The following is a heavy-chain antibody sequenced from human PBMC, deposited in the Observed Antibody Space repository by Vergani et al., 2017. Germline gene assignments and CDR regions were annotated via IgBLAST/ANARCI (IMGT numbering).Heavy chain of an antibody. D-gene: IGHD2-15*01. CDR2: IYYSGST. Sequence: QVQLQESGPGLVKPSETLSLTCTVSGGSISSYYWSWIRQPPGKGLEWIGYIYYSGSTNYNPSLKSRVTISVDTSKNQFSLKLSSVTAADTDVYYCARARRYCSGGSCYTALGYWGQGTLVTVSS. J-gene: IGHJ4*02. CDR3: ARARRYCSGGSCYTALGY. V-gene: IGHV4-59*01. CDR1: GGSISSYY.